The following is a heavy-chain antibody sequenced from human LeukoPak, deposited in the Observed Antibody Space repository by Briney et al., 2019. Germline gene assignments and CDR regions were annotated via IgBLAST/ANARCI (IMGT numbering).Heavy chain of an antibody. V-gene: IGHV3-74*01. Sequence: PGGSLRLSCAASGFTFSSYWMHWVRQAPGKGLVWVSRINSDGSSTSYADSVKGRFTISRDNAKNTLYLQMNSLRAEDTAVYYCASSAPYRVDMNYWGQGTLVTVSS. CDR2: INSDGSST. J-gene: IGHJ4*02. D-gene: IGHD5-12*01. CDR1: GFTFSSYW. CDR3: ASSAPYRVDMNY.